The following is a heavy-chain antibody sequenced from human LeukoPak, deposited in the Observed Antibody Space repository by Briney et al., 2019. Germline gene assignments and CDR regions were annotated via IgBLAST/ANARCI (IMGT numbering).Heavy chain of an antibody. J-gene: IGHJ4*02. CDR2: ISSSSSYI. CDR3: ARGAYYYGSGSYPTH. CDR1: GFTFSTYS. V-gene: IGHV3-21*01. Sequence: GGSLRLSCAASGFTFSTYSMNWVRQFPGKGLEWVSSISSSSSYIYYADSVKGRFTISRDNAKNSLYLQMNSLRAEDTAVYYCARGAYYYGSGSYPTHWGQGTLVTVSS. D-gene: IGHD3-10*01.